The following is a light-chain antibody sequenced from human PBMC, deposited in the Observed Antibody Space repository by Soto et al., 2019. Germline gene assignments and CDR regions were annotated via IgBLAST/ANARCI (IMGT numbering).Light chain of an antibody. J-gene: IGKJ4*01. CDR3: QQYKNWPPLT. CDR2: GAS. Sequence: EIVMTQSPATLSVSPGETATLSCRASQSVGSAVDWYQHKPGQAPRLLIVGASIRATGVPGRFSGGGSGTEFTLPNSSLQSEDFAVYSCQQYKNWPPLTFGGGTTVEVK. CDR1: QSVGSA. V-gene: IGKV3-15*01.